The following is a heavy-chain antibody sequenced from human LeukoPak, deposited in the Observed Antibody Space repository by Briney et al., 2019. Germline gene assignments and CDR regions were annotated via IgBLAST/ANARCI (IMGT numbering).Heavy chain of an antibody. CDR3: SRYISSWHDYGMDV. CDR2: INHNIGRT. D-gene: IGHD6-13*01. J-gene: IGHJ6*02. V-gene: IGHV1-2*02. Sequence: ASVKVSCKASGYTFTGYYMHWVRQAPGQRLEWMGWINHNIGRTNYAQKFQVRVTMTRDTSISTAYMELSRLRSDDMSVKCCSRYISSWHDYGMDVGSQGTSVSVS. CDR1: GYTFTGYY.